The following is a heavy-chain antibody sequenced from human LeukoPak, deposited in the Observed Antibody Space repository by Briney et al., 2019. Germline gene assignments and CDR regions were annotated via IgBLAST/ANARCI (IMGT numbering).Heavy chain of an antibody. Sequence: PSQTLSLTCTVSGGSISSGSYYWSWIRQPAGKGLEWIGRIYTSGSTNYNPSLKSRVTMSVDTSKNQFSLKLSSVTAADTAVYYCARDLVEVLYGYYYYYMDVWGKGTTVTISS. V-gene: IGHV4-61*02. J-gene: IGHJ6*03. D-gene: IGHD3-22*01. CDR2: IYTSGST. CDR1: GGSISSGSYY. CDR3: ARDLVEVLYGYYYYYMDV.